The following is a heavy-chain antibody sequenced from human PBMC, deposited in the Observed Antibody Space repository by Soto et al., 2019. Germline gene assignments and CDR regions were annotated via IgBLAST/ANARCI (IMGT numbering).Heavy chain of an antibody. Sequence: GASVKVSCKASGGTFSSYAISWVRQAPGQGLEWMGGIIPIFGTANYAQKFQGRVTITADESTSTAYMELSSLRSEDTAVYYCARFGAGTRPSDFDYWGQGTLVTVSS. CDR2: IIPIFGTA. CDR3: ARFGAGTRPSDFDY. CDR1: GGTFSSYA. V-gene: IGHV1-69*13. D-gene: IGHD1-1*01. J-gene: IGHJ4*02.